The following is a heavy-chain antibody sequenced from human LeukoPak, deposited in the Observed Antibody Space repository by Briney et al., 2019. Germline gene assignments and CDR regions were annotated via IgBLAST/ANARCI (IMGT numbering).Heavy chain of an antibody. CDR3: ARDLGIVRFLDV. Sequence: PSQTLSLTCTVSGGSISSGSYYWSWIRQPAGKGLEWIGRIYTSGSTNYNPSLESRVTISVDTSKNQFSLKLSSVTAADTAVYYCARDLGIVRFLDVWGKGTTVTVSS. CDR2: IYTSGST. D-gene: IGHD3-3*01. CDR1: GGSISSGSYY. V-gene: IGHV4-61*02. J-gene: IGHJ6*04.